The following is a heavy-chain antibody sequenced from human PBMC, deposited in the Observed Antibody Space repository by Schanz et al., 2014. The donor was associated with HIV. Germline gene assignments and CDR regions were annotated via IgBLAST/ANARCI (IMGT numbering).Heavy chain of an antibody. V-gene: IGHV4-31*03. Sequence: QVQVQESGPGLVKPWQTLSLTCNVSGGSMSSNTYYWNWIRQRPEKSLEWIGYISHSGSSFYSPSIQSRVALSLGTSNAGFSRKLSSVTAADTAVYYCVRGIASTGGDYWHFDLWGRGTLVTVTS. CDR3: VRGIASTGGDYWHFDL. J-gene: IGHJ2*01. D-gene: IGHD7-27*01. CDR2: ISHSGSS. CDR1: GGSMSSNTYY.